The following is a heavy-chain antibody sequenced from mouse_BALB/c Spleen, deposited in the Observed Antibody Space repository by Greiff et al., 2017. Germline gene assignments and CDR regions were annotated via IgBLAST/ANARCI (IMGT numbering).Heavy chain of an antibody. CDR1: GFTFSSFG. J-gene: IGHJ2*01. CDR3: ARSGMGYYAMDY. CDR2: ISSGSSTI. Sequence: EVMLVESGGGLVKPGGSLKLSCAASGFTFSSFGMHWVRQAPEKGLEWVAYISSGSSTIYYADTVKGRFTISRDNPKNTLFLQMTSLRSEDTAMYYCARSGMGYYAMDYWGQGTTLTVSS. V-gene: IGHV5-17*02. D-gene: IGHD1-1*02.